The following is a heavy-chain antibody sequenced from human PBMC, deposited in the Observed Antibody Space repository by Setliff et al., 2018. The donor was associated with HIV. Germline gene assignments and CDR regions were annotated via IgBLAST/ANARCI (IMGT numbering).Heavy chain of an antibody. CDR3: ARGYGAAGGGY. CDR2: IYYSGST. V-gene: IGHV4-59*08. Sequence: ASETLSLTCKVSGGSISSYYWSWIRQPPGKGLEWIGYIYYSGSTNYNPSLRSRVTISVDTSKNLFSLKLSSVTAADTAVYYCARGYGAAGGGYWGQGTLDTVSS. J-gene: IGHJ4*02. CDR1: GGSISSYY. D-gene: IGHD6-25*01.